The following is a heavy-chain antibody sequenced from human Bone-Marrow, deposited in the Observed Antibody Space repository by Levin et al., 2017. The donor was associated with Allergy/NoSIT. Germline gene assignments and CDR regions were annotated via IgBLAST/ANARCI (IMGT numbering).Heavy chain of an antibody. J-gene: IGHJ5*02. Sequence: PSETLSLTCTVSGGLNGDDFWSWIRQSPGEGLEWIGYINYYGRINYNPSLKSRVTMSVDTSKNQFSLTLTSVTAADTAVYYCARWDYRRWFDPWGQGILVTVSS. CDR2: INYYGRI. CDR3: ARWDYRRWFDP. D-gene: IGHD1-7*01. V-gene: IGHV4-59*08. CDR1: GGLNGDDF.